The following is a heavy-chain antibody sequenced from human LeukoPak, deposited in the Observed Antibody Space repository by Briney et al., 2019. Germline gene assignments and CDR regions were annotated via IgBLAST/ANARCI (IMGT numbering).Heavy chain of an antibody. CDR3: ARIDFWSGYSSDY. V-gene: IGHV4-34*01. CDR1: GGSFSGYY. CDR2: INHSGST. D-gene: IGHD3-3*01. Sequence: SETLSLTCAVYGGSFSGYYWSWIRQPPGKGPEWIGEINHSGSTNYNPSLKSRVTISVDTSKNQFSLKLSSVTAADTAVYYCARIDFWSGYSSDYWGQGTLVTVSS. J-gene: IGHJ4*02.